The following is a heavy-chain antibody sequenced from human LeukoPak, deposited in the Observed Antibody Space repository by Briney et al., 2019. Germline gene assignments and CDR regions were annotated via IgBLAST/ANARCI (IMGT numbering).Heavy chain of an antibody. Sequence: GGSLRLSRAASGFTFDDYAMHWARQAPGKGLEGVSGISWNSGSIGCADSVRGRFTISRDNAKNSLYLQMNSLRAKDTALYYCAKDTSPWFGRDAFDIWGQGTMVTVSS. D-gene: IGHD3-10*01. CDR2: ISWNSGSI. CDR3: AKDTSPWFGRDAFDI. J-gene: IGHJ3*02. V-gene: IGHV3-9*01. CDR1: GFTFDDYA.